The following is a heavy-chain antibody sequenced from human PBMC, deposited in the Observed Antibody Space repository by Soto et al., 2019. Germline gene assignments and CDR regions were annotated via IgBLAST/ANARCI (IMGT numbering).Heavy chain of an antibody. J-gene: IGHJ6*02. D-gene: IGHD3-10*01. Sequence: PGGSLRLSCAASGFTFSSYGMHWVRQAPGKGLEWVAVISYDGSNKYYADSVKGRFTISRDNSKNTLYLQMNSLRAEDTAVYYCAKDLSVTMVRGDNYYGMDVWGQGTTVTVSS. V-gene: IGHV3-30*18. CDR3: AKDLSVTMVRGDNYYGMDV. CDR1: GFTFSSYG. CDR2: ISYDGSNK.